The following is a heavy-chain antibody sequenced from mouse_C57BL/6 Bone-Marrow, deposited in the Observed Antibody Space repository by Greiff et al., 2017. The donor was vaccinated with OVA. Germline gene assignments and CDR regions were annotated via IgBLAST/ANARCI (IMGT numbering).Heavy chain of an antibody. CDR3: ARDGRYFDY. V-gene: IGHV1-22*01. D-gene: IGHD1-1*01. J-gene: IGHJ2*01. CDR2: INPNNGGT. CDR1: GYTFTDYN. Sequence: EVKLMESGPELVKPGASVKMSCKASGYTFTDYNMHWVKQSHGKSLEWIGYINPNNGGTSYNQKFKGKATLTVNKSSSTAYMELRSLTSEDSAVYYCARDGRYFDYWGQGTTLTVSS.